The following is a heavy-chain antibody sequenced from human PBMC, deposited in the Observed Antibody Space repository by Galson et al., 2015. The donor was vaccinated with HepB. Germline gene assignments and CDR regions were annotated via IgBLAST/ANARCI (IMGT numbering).Heavy chain of an antibody. J-gene: IGHJ2*01. D-gene: IGHD6-19*01. CDR3: AKDALYSSTANWYFDF. V-gene: IGHV3-9*02. CDR2: ISWNSRSI. Sequence: SLRLSCAASGFSSGNYAMHWVRQGPGKGLEWVAGISWNSRSIGYADSVKGRFTISRDNAKKSLYLQMNSLRTDDTALYYCAKDALYSSTANWYFDFWGRGTLVTVSS. CDR1: GFSSGNYA.